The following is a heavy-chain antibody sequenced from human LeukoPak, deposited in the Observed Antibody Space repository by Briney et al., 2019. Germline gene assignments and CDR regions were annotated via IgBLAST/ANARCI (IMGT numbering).Heavy chain of an antibody. CDR3: ARDAPQVPAAGVLAS. V-gene: IGHV3-53*01. CDR1: GFTVSDNY. Sequence: GGSLMLSCAASGFTVSDNYMSWVRQAPGKGLEWVSVMYSRGDTYYADSVKGRFTFSRDISKNTLYLQMNGLRTEDTAMYYCARDAPQVPAAGVLASWGQGTLVTVSS. J-gene: IGHJ5*02. CDR2: MYSRGDT. D-gene: IGHD6-13*01.